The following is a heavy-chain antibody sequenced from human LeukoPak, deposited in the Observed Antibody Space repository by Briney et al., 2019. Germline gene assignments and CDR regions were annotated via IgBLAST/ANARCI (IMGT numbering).Heavy chain of an antibody. CDR1: GFTFSSYG. CDR2: ISGSGGST. V-gene: IGHV3-23*01. J-gene: IGHJ4*02. Sequence: PGGTLRLSCAASGFTFSSYGMSWVRQAPGKGLEWVSAISGSGGSTYYADSVKGRFTISRDNSKSTLFLQMNSLRAEDTAVYYCAKRSDAHSYYFDYWGQGTLVTVSS. CDR3: AKRSDAHSYYFDY. D-gene: IGHD2-15*01.